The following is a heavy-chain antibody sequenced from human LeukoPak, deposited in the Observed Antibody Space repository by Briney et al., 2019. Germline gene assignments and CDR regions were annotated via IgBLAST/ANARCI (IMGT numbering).Heavy chain of an antibody. D-gene: IGHD3-22*01. V-gene: IGHV4-59*12. CDR1: GGSISSYY. CDR2: IYYSGST. J-gene: IGHJ4*02. CDR3: ARGPPYYYDSSGYYWRGFDY. Sequence: SETLSLTCTVSGGSISSYYWSWIRQPPGKGLEWIGYIYYSGSTNYNPSLKSRVTISVDTSKNQFSLKLSSVTAADTAVYYCARGPPYYYDSSGYYWRGFDYWGQGTLVTVSS.